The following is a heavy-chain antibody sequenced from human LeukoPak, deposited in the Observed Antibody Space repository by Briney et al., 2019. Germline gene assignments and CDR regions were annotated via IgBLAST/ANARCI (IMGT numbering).Heavy chain of an antibody. CDR1: GFTFSSYE. V-gene: IGHV3-48*03. CDR2: ISSSGSTI. D-gene: IGHD3-16*01. CDR3: AKALSLAFGYDLTYYFDY. J-gene: IGHJ4*02. Sequence: GSLRLSCAASGFTFSSYEMNWVRQAPGKGLEWVSYISSSGSTIYYADSVKGRFTISRDNSKNTLYLQMNSLRAEDTAVYYCAKALSLAFGYDLTYYFDYWGQGTLVTVSS.